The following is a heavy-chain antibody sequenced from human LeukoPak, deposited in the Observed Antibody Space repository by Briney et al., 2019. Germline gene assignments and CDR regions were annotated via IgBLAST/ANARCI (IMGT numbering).Heavy chain of an antibody. D-gene: IGHD2-15*01. J-gene: IGHJ4*02. Sequence: SETLSLTCTVSGGSMRSYYWSWIRQPPGKGLEWIGEINHSGSTNYNPSLKSRVTISVDTSKNQFSLKLSSVTAADTAVYYCARVASSYCSGGSCDGIDYWGQGTLVTVSS. CDR3: ARVASSYCSGGSCDGIDY. CDR2: INHSGST. V-gene: IGHV4-34*01. CDR1: GGSMRSYY.